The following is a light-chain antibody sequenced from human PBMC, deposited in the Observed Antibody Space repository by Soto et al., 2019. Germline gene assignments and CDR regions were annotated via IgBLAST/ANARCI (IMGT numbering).Light chain of an antibody. J-gene: IGKJ4*01. CDR2: AAS. V-gene: IGKV1-27*01. CDR3: QKYNSAPLT. CDR1: QGIGVY. Sequence: DIQMTQSPSSLSASLGDRVTITCRASQGIGVYLAWFQQKPGKVPKLLIYAASTLQSGVPSRFNGSGFWADFTLTITSLQAEGFATYYCQKYNSAPLTFGGGTKVEIK.